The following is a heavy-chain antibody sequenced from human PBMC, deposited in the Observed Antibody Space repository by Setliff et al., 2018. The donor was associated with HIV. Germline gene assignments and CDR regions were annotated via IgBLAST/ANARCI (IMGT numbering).Heavy chain of an antibody. CDR1: GFTVSSDY. Sequence: LRLSCAASGFTVSSDYMNWVRQAPGKGLEWVSVIHSGGSTFYADSVKGRFTISRDNSKNTVYLQMNSLRAEDTAVYYCARAPAVTTSLFFDYWGQGTLVTSPQ. CDR2: IHSGGST. CDR3: ARAPAVTTSLFFDY. V-gene: IGHV3-66*01. D-gene: IGHD4-17*01. J-gene: IGHJ4*02.